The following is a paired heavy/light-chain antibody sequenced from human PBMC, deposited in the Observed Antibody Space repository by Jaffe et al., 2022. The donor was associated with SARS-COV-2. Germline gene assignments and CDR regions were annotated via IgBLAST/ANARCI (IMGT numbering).Heavy chain of an antibody. CDR2: ISASGGST. CDR1: GFTFSNYA. V-gene: IGHV3-23*01. CDR3: AHNALGSGSTWLLAAFDI. Sequence: EVQFLESGGGLVQPGGSLRLSCAASGFTFSNYAMNWVRQAQGKGLEWVSTISASGGSTYHADSVKGRFTISRDNSKNTLYLQMNSLRADDTAVYFCAHNALGSGSTWLLAAFDIWGRGTVVTVSS. J-gene: IGHJ3*02. D-gene: IGHD6-13*01.
Light chain of an antibody. CDR1: QGISSY. CDR2: AAS. V-gene: IGKV1-9*01. Sequence: DIQLTQSPSFLSASVGDRVTITCRASQGISSYLAWYQQKPRKAPKLLIYAASTLQSGVPSRFSGSGSGTEFTLTISSLQPEDFATYYCQQLNSYPPTFGQGTKVEIK. J-gene: IGKJ1*01. CDR3: QQLNSYPPT.